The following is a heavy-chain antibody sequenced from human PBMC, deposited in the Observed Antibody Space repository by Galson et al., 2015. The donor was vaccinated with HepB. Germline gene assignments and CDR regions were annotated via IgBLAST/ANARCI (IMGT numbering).Heavy chain of an antibody. CDR1: GFTVSSTY. CDR2: IYSGGSI. J-gene: IGHJ4*02. CDR3: AKGRDYNYYLDS. D-gene: IGHD5-24*01. V-gene: IGHV3-66*01. Sequence: SLRLSCAASGFTVSSTYMSWVRQAPGKGLEWVSVIYSGGSIHYADSVKGRFTISRDNSKNTLYLQMNSLRVEDTAVYYCAKGRDYNYYLDSWGQGTLVTVSS.